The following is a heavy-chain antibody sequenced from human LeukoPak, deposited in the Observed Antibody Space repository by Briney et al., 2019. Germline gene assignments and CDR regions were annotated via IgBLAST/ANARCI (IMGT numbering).Heavy chain of an antibody. CDR3: ARDSGGGGIPYFHY. V-gene: IGHV4-4*02. Sequence: SETLSLTCAVSGDSISGSNWWSWVRQTPGKGLEWIGEIYHSGRTNYNPSLKSRVTMSVDTSKSQFSLNLRSVTAADAAVYYCARDSGGGGIPYFHYWGQGTLVTVSS. CDR1: GDSISGSNW. D-gene: IGHD2-15*01. CDR2: IYHSGRT. J-gene: IGHJ4*02.